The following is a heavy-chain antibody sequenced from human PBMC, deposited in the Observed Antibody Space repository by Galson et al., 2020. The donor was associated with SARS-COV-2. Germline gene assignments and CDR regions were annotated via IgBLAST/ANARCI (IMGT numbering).Heavy chain of an antibody. Sequence: PGGSLRLSCVASGFTVSSNYMSWVRQAPGKGLEWVSVIYSGGSTYYADSVKGRFTISRDNSKNTLYLQMNSLRAEDTAVYYCAGASGTTVNSFDYWGQGTRVTVSA. V-gene: IGHV3-53*01. J-gene: IGHJ4*02. CDR3: AGASGTTVNSFDY. CDR2: IYSGGST. D-gene: IGHD4-17*01. CDR1: GFTVSSNY.